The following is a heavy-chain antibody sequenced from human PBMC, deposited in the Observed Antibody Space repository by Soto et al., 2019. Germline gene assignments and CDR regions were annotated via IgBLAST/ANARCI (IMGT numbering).Heavy chain of an antibody. CDR1: GFTFDDYA. D-gene: IGHD1-26*01. J-gene: IGHJ6*03. V-gene: IGHV3-9*01. CDR2: ISWNSGSI. CDR3: AKDRRYRGGYYYYYMDV. Sequence: GGSLRLSCAASGFTFDDYAMHWVRQAPGKGLEWVSGISWNSGSIGYADSGKGRFTISRDNAKNSLYLQMNSLRAEDKALYYCAKDRRYRGGYYYYYMDVWGKGTTVTVSS.